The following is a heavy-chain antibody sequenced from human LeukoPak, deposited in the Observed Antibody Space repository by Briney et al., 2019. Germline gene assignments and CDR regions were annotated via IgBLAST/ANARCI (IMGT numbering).Heavy chain of an antibody. CDR2: INPNSGGT. Sequence: ASVKVSCKASGGTFSSYAISWVRQAPGQGLEWMGWINPNSGGTNYAQKFQGRVTMTRDTSISTAYIELSRLRSDDTAVYYCARMTFHCSSTSCYSAFDYWGQGTLVTVSS. CDR1: GGTFSSYA. V-gene: IGHV1-2*02. CDR3: ARMTFHCSSTSCYSAFDY. D-gene: IGHD2-2*01. J-gene: IGHJ4*02.